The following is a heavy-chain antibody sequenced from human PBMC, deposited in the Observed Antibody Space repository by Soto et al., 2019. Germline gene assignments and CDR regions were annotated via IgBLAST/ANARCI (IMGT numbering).Heavy chain of an antibody. CDR1: GFTFSGSA. CDR2: IRSKANSYAT. CDR3: TTGDEYSSLGLDY. V-gene: IGHV3-73*01. Sequence: GGSLRLSCAASGFTFSGSAMHWVRQASGKGLEWVGRIRSKANSYATAYAASVKGRFTISRDDSKNTAYLQMNSLKTEDTAVYYCTTGDEYSSLGLDYWGQGTLVTVS. J-gene: IGHJ4*02. D-gene: IGHD6-6*01.